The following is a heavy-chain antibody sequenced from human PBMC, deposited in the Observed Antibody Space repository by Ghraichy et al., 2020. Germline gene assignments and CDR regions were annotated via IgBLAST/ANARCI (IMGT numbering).Heavy chain of an antibody. CDR2: ISYDGISK. J-gene: IGHJ6*02. CDR1: RFSFSVYS. D-gene: IGHD6-13*01. CDR3: ARDIKSSSWSYYYYAMDV. V-gene: IGHV3-30-3*01. Sequence: LSLTCAASRFSFSVYSMHWVRQAPGKGLEWVAVISYDGISKYYADSVKGRFTISRDNSKNTLFLQMNSLRAEDTAVYYCARDIKSSSWSYYYYAMDVWGQGTTVTVSS.